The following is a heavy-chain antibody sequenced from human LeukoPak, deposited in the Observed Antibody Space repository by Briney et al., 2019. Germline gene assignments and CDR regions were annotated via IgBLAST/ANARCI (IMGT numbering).Heavy chain of an antibody. CDR2: ISGSGGST. D-gene: IGHD6-19*01. Sequence: GGSLRLSCAASGFTFSSYAMSWVRQAPGKGLEWVSAISGSGGSTYYADSVEGRFTISRDNSKNTLYLQMNSLRAEDTAVYYCAVTFSGAVAGTLDYWGQGTLVTVSS. CDR3: AVTFSGAVAGTLDY. J-gene: IGHJ4*02. CDR1: GFTFSSYA. V-gene: IGHV3-23*01.